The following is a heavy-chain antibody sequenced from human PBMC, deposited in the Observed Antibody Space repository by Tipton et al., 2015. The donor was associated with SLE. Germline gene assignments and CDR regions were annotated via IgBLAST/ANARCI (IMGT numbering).Heavy chain of an antibody. V-gene: IGHV3-73*01. CDR2: IRSKPKNYAT. Sequence: GSLRLSCAASGFTFSDFGIHWVRQASGKGLEWVGRIRSKPKNYATDYAASVAGRSTFSRDDSKNTAYLQLDSLNIDDTAVYYCAILLGAPIWGRGTLVTVSS. CDR1: GFTFSDFG. D-gene: IGHD1-26*01. CDR3: AILLGAPI. J-gene: IGHJ4*02.